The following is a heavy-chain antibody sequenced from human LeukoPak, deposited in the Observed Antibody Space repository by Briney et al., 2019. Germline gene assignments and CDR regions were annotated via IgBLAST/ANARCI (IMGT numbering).Heavy chain of an antibody. D-gene: IGHD4-17*01. V-gene: IGHV3-23*01. Sequence: PGGSLRLSCAASGFTFSSYAMNWVRQAPGKGVERVSTMSGSGVNTYFADSVKGRFTISRDNSKNTLYLQMNTLRAEDTAVYYCAKTPGYGDYSMDVWGKGTRVTVSS. J-gene: IGHJ6*03. CDR2: MSGSGVNT. CDR3: AKTPGYGDYSMDV. CDR1: GFTFSSYA.